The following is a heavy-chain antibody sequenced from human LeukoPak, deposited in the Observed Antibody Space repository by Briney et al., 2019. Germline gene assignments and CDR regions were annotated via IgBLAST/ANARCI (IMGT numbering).Heavy chain of an antibody. J-gene: IGHJ3*01. CDR3: ARDIEFST. V-gene: IGHV3-23*01. D-gene: IGHD3-3*02. Sequence: GGSDRLSCAASGFTFSDSAMNWVRQAPGKGLEWVSLISFSGCNTYYADSMKGRFTISRDNYKDTLYLQMNSLRAEDTAMYYCARDIEFSTWGLGTLVTLSS. CDR1: GFTFSDSA. CDR2: ISFSGCNT.